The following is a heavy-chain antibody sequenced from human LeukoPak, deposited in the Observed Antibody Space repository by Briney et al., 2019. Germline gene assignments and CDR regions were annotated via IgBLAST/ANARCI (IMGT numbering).Heavy chain of an antibody. Sequence: GSSVNVSCKASGYSFTSYYMQLLRQAPGPGMEWMGIIKPSGGSTSYEQKFQGRVTMIRVTSSSTVYMELSSLRSEDTAVYYCARRDSVYDYYYYGMDVWGQGTTVTVSS. J-gene: IGHJ6*02. CDR2: IKPSGGST. CDR1: GYSFTSYY. V-gene: IGHV1-46*01. D-gene: IGHD5/OR15-5a*01. CDR3: ARRDSVYDYYYYGMDV.